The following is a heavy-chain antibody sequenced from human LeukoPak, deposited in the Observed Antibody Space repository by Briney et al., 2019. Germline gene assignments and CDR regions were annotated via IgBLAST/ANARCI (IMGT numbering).Heavy chain of an antibody. V-gene: IGHV3-30*03. CDR2: ISNDGSRR. CDR1: GFTFSRHG. J-gene: IGHJ4*02. D-gene: IGHD3-3*01. Sequence: GRSLRLSCAPSGFTFSRHGMHWVRQAPGKGLEWVAIISNDGSRRYYAHSVEGRFTISRDNSKNTLYLQMDSLRAEDTAVYYCARDRAWNYFDYWGQGTLVTVSS. CDR3: ARDRAWNYFDY.